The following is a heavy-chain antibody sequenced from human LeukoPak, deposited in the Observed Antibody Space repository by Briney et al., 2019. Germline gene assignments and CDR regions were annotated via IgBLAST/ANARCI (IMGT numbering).Heavy chain of an antibody. V-gene: IGHV1-69*04. CDR1: GATFSSYA. D-gene: IGHD2-21*02. Sequence: SVKVSCKASGATFSSYAISWVRQAPGQGLEWMGRIIPILGIANYAQKFQGRVTITADKSTSTAYMELSSLRSEDTAVYYCARAGSVVVTAIWGYWFDPWGQGTLVTVSS. CDR3: ARAGSVVVTAIWGYWFDP. CDR2: IIPILGIA. J-gene: IGHJ5*02.